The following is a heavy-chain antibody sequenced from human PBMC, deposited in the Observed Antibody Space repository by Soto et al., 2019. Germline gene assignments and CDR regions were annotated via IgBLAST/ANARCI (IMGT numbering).Heavy chain of an antibody. CDR1: GYTFTSYY. V-gene: IGHV1-46*01. Sequence: ASVKVSCKASGYTFTSYYMHWVRQAPGQGLEWMGIINPSGGSTSYAQKFQGRVTMTRDTSTSTVYMELSSLRSEDTAVYYCARDDRSMVRGGTHFDYWGQGTLVTVSS. CDR3: ARDDRSMVRGGTHFDY. D-gene: IGHD3-10*01. CDR2: INPSGGST. J-gene: IGHJ4*02.